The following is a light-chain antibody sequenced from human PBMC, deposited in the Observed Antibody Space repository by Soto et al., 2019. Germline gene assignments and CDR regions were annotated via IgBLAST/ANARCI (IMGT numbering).Light chain of an antibody. J-gene: IGKJ5*01. CDR3: QTVDKWPL. V-gene: IGKV3-15*01. CDR2: DAS. CDR1: ESVSSK. Sequence: EIVITQSPATLSVSPGERATLYCRASESVSSKLVWYQKKPGQAPRLLIHDASTRATGIPARFSGSGSGTEFTLTISSLQSEDFAVYFCQTVDKWPLFGQGTRLEIK.